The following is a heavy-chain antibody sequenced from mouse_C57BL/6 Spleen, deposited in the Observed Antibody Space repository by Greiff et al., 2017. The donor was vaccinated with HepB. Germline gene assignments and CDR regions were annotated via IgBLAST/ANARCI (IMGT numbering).Heavy chain of an antibody. Sequence: QVQLKQSGAELVKPGASVKISCKASGYAFSSYWMNWVKQRPGKGLEWIGQIYPGDGDTNYNGKFKGKATLTADKSSSTAYMQLSSLTSEDSAVYFCAISDYGNWFAYWGQGTLVTVSA. CDR2: IYPGDGDT. CDR1: GYAFSSYW. D-gene: IGHD2-1*01. V-gene: IGHV1-80*01. J-gene: IGHJ3*01. CDR3: AISDYGNWFAY.